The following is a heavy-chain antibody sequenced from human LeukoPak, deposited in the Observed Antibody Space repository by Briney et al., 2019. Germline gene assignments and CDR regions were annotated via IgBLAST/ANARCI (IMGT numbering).Heavy chain of an antibody. CDR2: ISGYDDKT. CDR1: GYTFTSYG. Sequence: ASVKVSCKASGYTFTSYGISWVRQAPGQGLEWMGWISGYDDKTNVAQNFQGRVAMTTDTSTSTAYLELRSLRSDDTAIYYCARDRVTLVRGSFKRFDFWGQGTLVTVSS. V-gene: IGHV1-18*01. D-gene: IGHD3-10*01. J-gene: IGHJ4*02. CDR3: ARDRVTLVRGSFKRFDF.